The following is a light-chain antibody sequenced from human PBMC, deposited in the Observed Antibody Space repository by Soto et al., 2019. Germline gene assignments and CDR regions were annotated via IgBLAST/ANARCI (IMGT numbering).Light chain of an antibody. Sequence: EIAMTQSPATLSVSPGERATLSCRASQSISTELAWYQQIPGQPPRLLIYSASTRATVVPARFTGSGSGSEFTLTISGLQSEDFAIYYCQQGHNWPLTFVQGTRLEI. CDR1: QSISTE. J-gene: IGKJ2*01. V-gene: IGKV3-15*01. CDR2: SAS. CDR3: QQGHNWPLT.